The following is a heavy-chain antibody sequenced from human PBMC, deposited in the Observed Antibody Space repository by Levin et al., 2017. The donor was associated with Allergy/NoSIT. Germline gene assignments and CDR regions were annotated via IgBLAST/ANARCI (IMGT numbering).Heavy chain of an antibody. J-gene: IGHJ6*02. CDR1: GYTFTSYD. Sequence: ASVKVSCKASGYTFTSYDINWVRQATGQGLEWMGWMNPNSGNTGYAQKFQGRVTMTRNTSISTAYMELSSLRSEDTAVYYCARWFEDTAMVTRDYYYYYGMDVWGQGTTVTVSS. D-gene: IGHD5-18*01. CDR2: MNPNSGNT. V-gene: IGHV1-8*01. CDR3: ARWFEDTAMVTRDYYYYYGMDV.